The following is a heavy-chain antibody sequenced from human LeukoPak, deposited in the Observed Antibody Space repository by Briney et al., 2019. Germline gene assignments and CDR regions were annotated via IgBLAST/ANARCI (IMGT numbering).Heavy chain of an antibody. CDR1: GDSVSSNSAA. Sequence: SQTLSLTCAISGDSVSSNSAAWNWIRQSPSRGLEWLGRTYYRSKWYNDYAVSVKSRITINPDTSKNQFSLQLNSVTPEDTAVYYCAGGIVAAGPRRPYYYYGMDVWGQGTTVTVSS. CDR3: AGGIVAAGPRRPYYYYGMDV. D-gene: IGHD6-13*01. V-gene: IGHV6-1*01. J-gene: IGHJ6*02. CDR2: TYYRSKWYN.